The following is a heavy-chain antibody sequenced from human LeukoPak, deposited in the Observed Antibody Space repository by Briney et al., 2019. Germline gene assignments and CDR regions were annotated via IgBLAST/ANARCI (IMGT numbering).Heavy chain of an antibody. CDR3: ARGFHN. CDR2: LYSGGGT. Sequence: PGGSLRLSCAASGFTVSSNYMNWVRQAPGKGLEWVSVLYSGGGTYYADSVKGRFTISRDSSKNTLYLQMNSLRVEDTAVYYCARGFHNWGQGTLVTVSS. V-gene: IGHV3-53*01. J-gene: IGHJ4*02. CDR1: GFTVSSNY.